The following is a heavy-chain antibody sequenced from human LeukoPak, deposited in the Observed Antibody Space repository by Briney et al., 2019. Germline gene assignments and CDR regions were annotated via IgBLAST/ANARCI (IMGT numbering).Heavy chain of an antibody. CDR2: IRYDGSNK. Sequence: GGSLRLSCAASGFTFSSYGMHWVRQAPGKGLEWVAFIRYDGSNKYYADSVKGRFTISRDNSKNTLYLQMNSLRAEDTAVYYCARFPLLLKYYFDYWGQGTLVTVSS. D-gene: IGHD3-22*01. V-gene: IGHV3-30*02. J-gene: IGHJ4*02. CDR1: GFTFSSYG. CDR3: ARFPLLLKYYFDY.